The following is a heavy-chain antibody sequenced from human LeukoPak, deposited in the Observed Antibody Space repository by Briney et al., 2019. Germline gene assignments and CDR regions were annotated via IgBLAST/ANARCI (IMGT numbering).Heavy chain of an antibody. J-gene: IGHJ4*02. V-gene: IGHV3-23*01. CDR1: GFTFSSYA. CDR3: ARVIWFGELFDY. Sequence: GGSLRLSCAASGFTFSSYAMSWVRQAPGKGLEWVSAISGSGGSTYYADSVKGRFTISRDNSKNTLYLQMNSLRAEDTAVYYCARVIWFGELFDYWGQGTLVTVSS. D-gene: IGHD3-10*01. CDR2: ISGSGGST.